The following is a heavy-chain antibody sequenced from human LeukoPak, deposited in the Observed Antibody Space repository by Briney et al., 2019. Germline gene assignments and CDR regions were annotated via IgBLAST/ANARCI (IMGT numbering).Heavy chain of an antibody. J-gene: IGHJ5*02. CDR3: AREGGHDILTVNNWFDP. CDR2: INPNSGGT. Sequence: ASVKVSCKASGYTFTGYYMHWVRQAPGQGLEWMGWINPNSGGTNYAQKFQGRVTMTRDTSISTVYMELSRLRSDDTAVYYCAREGGHDILTVNNWFDPWGQGTLVTVSS. D-gene: IGHD3-9*01. CDR1: GYTFTGYY. V-gene: IGHV1-2*02.